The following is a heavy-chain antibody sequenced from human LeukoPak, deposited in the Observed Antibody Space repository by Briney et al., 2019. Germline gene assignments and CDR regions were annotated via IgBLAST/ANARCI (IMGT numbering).Heavy chain of an antibody. Sequence: GGSLRLSCAASGFTFSNAWMTWVRQVPGRGPEWVANVNRDGSETYYLDSVKGRFTISKDNAKNSLYLQMNSLRAEDTALYHCARNNGMDVWGQGTTVIVSS. CDR1: GFTFSNAW. V-gene: IGHV3-7*03. J-gene: IGHJ6*02. CDR2: VNRDGSET. CDR3: ARNNGMDV.